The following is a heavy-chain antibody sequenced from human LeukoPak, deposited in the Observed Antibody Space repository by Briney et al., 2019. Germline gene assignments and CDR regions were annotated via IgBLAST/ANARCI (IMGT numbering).Heavy chain of an antibody. CDR2: IKQDGSEK. V-gene: IGHV3-7*04. CDR1: GFTFITYW. CDR3: ARVYSSSWETFDY. Sequence: PGGSLRLSCAASGFTFITYWMHWVRQAPGKGLVWVANIKQDGSEKYYVDSVKGRFTISRDNAKNSLYLQMNSLRAEDTAVYYCARVYSSSWETFDYWGQGTLVTVSS. J-gene: IGHJ4*02. D-gene: IGHD6-13*01.